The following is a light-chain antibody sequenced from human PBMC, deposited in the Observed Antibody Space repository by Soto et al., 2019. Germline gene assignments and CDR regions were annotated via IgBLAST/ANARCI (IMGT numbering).Light chain of an antibody. CDR2: DVS. V-gene: IGLV2-11*01. CDR3: CSYAGSYTVV. J-gene: IGLJ2*01. Sequence: QSVLTQPRSVSGSPGQSVTISCTGTSSDVGGYNYVSWYQQHPGEAPKLMIYDVSKRPSGVPDRFSGSKSGNTASLTSSGLRAEDEADYYCCSYAGSYTVVFGGGTKRTVL. CDR1: SSDVGGYNY.